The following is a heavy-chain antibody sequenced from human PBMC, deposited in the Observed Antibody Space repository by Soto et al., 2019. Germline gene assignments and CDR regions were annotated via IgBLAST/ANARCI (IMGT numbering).Heavy chain of an antibody. D-gene: IGHD1-26*01. CDR3: VRGGSAGVDY. J-gene: IGHJ4*02. Sequence: YTCIASSWVRQTAGQGLEWMGWMQPSTGRTFYAQKFQGRVTMTRDTSINTAYMELTTLTSDVPPLYYCVRGGSAGVDYRLQGTLVTVSP. CDR1: YTCIA. V-gene: IGHV1-8*01. CDR2: MQPSTGRT.